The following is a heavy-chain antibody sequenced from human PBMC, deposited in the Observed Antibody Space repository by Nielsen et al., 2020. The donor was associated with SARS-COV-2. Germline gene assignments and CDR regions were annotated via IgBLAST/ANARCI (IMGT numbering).Heavy chain of an antibody. CDR2: IIPIFGTA. CDR3: AREILVGAWPEAFDI. V-gene: IGHV1-69*05. J-gene: IGHJ3*02. Sequence: SVKVSCKASGGTFSSYAISWVRQAPGQGLEWMGGIIPIFGTANYAQKLQGRVTMTTDTSTSTAYMELRSLRSDDTAVYYCAREILVGAWPEAFDIWGQGTMVTVSS. D-gene: IGHD1-26*01. CDR1: GGTFSSYA.